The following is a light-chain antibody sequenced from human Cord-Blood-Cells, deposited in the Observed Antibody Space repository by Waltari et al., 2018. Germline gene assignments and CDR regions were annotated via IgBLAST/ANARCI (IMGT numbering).Light chain of an antibody. Sequence: QSPLTQPPSASGSPEQSVTISCTGTSSAVGGYNSVSWYQQHPGKAPKLMIYEVSKRPSGVPDRFSGSKSGNTASLTVSGLQAEDEADYYCSSYAGSNNPFVFGTGTKVTVL. CDR1: SSAVGGYNS. V-gene: IGLV2-8*01. J-gene: IGLJ1*01. CDR2: EVS. CDR3: SSYAGSNNPFV.